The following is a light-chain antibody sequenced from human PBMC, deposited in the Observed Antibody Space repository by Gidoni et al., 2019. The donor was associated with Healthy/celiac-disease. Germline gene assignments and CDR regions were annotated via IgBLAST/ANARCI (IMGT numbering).Light chain of an antibody. CDR3: QQYNSYWT. CDR2: KAS. Sequence: DIQMTQSPSTLSASVGDRVTITCRASQSISSWLAWYQQKPGKAPKLLIYKASSLESGVPSRFSGSGSGTEFTLTTSSLQPDDFATYYCQQYNSYWTFSQGTKVEIK. CDR1: QSISSW. V-gene: IGKV1-5*03. J-gene: IGKJ1*01.